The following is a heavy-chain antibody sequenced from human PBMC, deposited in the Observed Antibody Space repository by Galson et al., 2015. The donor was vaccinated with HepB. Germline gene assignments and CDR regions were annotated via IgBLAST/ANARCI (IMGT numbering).Heavy chain of an antibody. D-gene: IGHD4-17*01. CDR1: GFTFSSYA. J-gene: IGHJ3*02. CDR3: AKAYGDYLDAFDI. Sequence: SLRLSCAASGFTFSSYAMSWVRQAPGKGLEWVSAISGSGGSTYYADSVKGRFTISRGNSKNTLYLQMNSLRAEDTAVYYCAKAYGDYLDAFDIWGQGTMVTVSS. CDR2: ISGSGGST. V-gene: IGHV3-23*01.